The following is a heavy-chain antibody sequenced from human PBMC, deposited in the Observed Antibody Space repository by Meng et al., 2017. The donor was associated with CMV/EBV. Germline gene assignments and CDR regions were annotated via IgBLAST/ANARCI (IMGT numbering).Heavy chain of an antibody. D-gene: IGHD3-22*01. CDR1: GFTFSSYG. Sequence: GEFLKISCAASGFTFSSYGMHWVRQAPGKGLEWVAFIRYDGSNKYYADSVKGRFTISRDNSKNTLYLQMNSLRAEDTAVHYCAKDKQYYDSSGWIDYWGQGTLVTVSS. CDR3: AKDKQYYDSSGWIDY. J-gene: IGHJ4*02. V-gene: IGHV3-30*02. CDR2: IRYDGSNK.